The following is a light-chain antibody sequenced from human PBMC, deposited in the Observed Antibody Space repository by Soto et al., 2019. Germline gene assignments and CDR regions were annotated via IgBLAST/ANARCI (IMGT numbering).Light chain of an antibody. V-gene: IGLV1-51*01. Sequence: QSVLTQPPSVSAALGQKVTISCSGSSFNIGNNYVSWYQQLPGTAPKLLIYDNSERPSGIPDRFSASKSGTSATLGITGLQTGDEADYYCGSWDNSLSAVVFGGGTQLTVL. CDR1: SFNIGNNY. CDR2: DNS. J-gene: IGLJ3*02. CDR3: GSWDNSLSAVV.